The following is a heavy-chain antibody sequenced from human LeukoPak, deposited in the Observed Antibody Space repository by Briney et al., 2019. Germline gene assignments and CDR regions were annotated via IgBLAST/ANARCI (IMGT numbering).Heavy chain of an antibody. V-gene: IGHV3-66*01. CDR1: EFSVGSNY. CDR2: IYSGGST. CDR3: ARDGYSSSWYYYYYMDV. Sequence: GGSLRLSCAASEFSVGSNYMTWVRQAPGKGLEWVSLIYSGGSTYYADSVKGRFTISRDNSKNTLYLQMNSLRAEDTAVYYCARDGYSSSWYYYYYMDVWGKGTTVTVSS. J-gene: IGHJ6*03. D-gene: IGHD6-13*01.